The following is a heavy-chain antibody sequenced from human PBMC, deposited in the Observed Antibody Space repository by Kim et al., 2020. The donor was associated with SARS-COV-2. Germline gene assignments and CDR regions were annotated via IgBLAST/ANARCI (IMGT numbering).Heavy chain of an antibody. V-gene: IGHV4-4*07. J-gene: IGHJ4*02. CDR3: ARVDSGWYHY. CDR2: IETSGSI. Sequence: SETLSRTCTVSGGSISSYYWSWIRQPAGKGLEWIGRIETSGSINYNPSLKSRVTMSADTTRNQFSLKLSSVTAADTAVYYCARVDSGWYHYWGQGTLVTVSS. D-gene: IGHD6-19*01. CDR1: GGSISSYY.